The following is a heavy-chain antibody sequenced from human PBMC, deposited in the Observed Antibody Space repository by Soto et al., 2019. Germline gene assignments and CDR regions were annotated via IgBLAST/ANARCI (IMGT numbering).Heavy chain of an antibody. CDR1: GYSFTSYW. J-gene: IGHJ6*02. Sequence: GESLKISCKGSGYSFTSYWISRVRQMPGKGLEWMGRIDPSDSYTNYSPSFQGHVTISADKSISTAYLQWSSLKASDTAMYYCARHQGPVVYYGMDVWGQGTTVTVSS. D-gene: IGHD2-15*01. V-gene: IGHV5-10-1*01. CDR3: ARHQGPVVYYGMDV. CDR2: IDPSDSYT.